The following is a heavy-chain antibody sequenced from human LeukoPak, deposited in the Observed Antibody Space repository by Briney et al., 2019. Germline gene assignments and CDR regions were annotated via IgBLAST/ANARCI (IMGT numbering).Heavy chain of an antibody. CDR2: IRYDGSNK. J-gene: IGHJ5*02. CDR3: AKDLIVGATTWFDP. Sequence: GGSLRLSCAASGFTFSSYGMHWVRQAPGKGLEWVAFIRYDGSNKYYADSVKGRFTNSRDNSKSTLYLQMNSLRAEDTAVYYCAKDLIVGATTWFDPWGQGTLVTVSS. D-gene: IGHD1-26*01. V-gene: IGHV3-30*02. CDR1: GFTFSSYG.